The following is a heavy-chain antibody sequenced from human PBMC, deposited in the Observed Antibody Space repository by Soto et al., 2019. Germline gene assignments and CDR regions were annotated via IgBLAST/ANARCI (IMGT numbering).Heavy chain of an antibody. CDR2: ISSSSSYI. CDR1: GFTFSSYS. V-gene: IGHV3-21*01. J-gene: IGHJ4*02. CDR3: ARSPRTFWEWNR. D-gene: IGHD1-1*01. Sequence: PVGSLRLSCAASGFTFSSYSMNWVRQAPGKGLEWVSSISSSSSYIYYADSVKGRFTISRDNAKNSLYLQMNSLRAEDTAVYYCARSPRTFWEWNRWGQGTLVTVSS.